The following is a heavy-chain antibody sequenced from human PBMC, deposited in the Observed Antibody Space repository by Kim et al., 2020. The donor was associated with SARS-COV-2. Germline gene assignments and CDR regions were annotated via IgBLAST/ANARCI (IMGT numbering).Heavy chain of an antibody. J-gene: IGHJ3*02. CDR1: GYTFTSYA. D-gene: IGHD3-3*01. CDR2: INAGKGNT. CDR3: ARSRSILEWSNDAFDI. Sequence: ASVKVSCKASGYTFTSYAMHWVRQAPGQRLEWMGWINAGKGNTKYSQKFQGRVTITRDTSASTAYMELSSLRSEDTAVYYCARSRSILEWSNDAFDIWGQGTMVTVSS. V-gene: IGHV1-3*01.